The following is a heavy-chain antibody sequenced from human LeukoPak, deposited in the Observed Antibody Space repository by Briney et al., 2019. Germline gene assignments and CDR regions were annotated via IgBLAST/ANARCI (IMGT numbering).Heavy chain of an antibody. V-gene: IGHV3-74*01. J-gene: IGHJ4*02. CDR2: VTGDATST. D-gene: IGHD6-13*01. Sequence: GGSLRLSCAASGFTFSDYWMHWVRQVPGKGPLWVSHVTGDATSTSYVESVKGRFTISRDNAKNTLYLQMNSLRAEDTAVYYCAGGAGGFDYWGQGILVTVSS. CDR3: AGGAGGFDY. CDR1: GFTFSDYW.